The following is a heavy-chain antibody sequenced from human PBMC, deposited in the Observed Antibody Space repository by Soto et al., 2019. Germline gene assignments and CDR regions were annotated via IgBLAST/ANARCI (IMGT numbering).Heavy chain of an antibody. J-gene: IGHJ4*02. D-gene: IGHD1-26*01. CDR1: DGSFRGFY. Sequence: SETLSLTCGVSDGSFRGFYWSWIRQPPGKGLEWIGEINYSGFTNYNPSLKSRVTMSRDTSTSQFSLKLTSVTAADSAVYYCAREKVKVGATLFDYWGQGTLVTVSS. CDR3: AREKVKVGATLFDY. CDR2: INYSGFT. V-gene: IGHV4-34*01.